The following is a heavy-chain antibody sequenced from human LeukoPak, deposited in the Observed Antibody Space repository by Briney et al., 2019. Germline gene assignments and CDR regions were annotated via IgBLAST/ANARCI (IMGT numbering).Heavy chain of an antibody. J-gene: IGHJ4*02. Sequence: GGSLRLSCAASGFTFSNYAMSWVRQAPGKGLEWVSTISGGSGKTYYTDSVKGRFTISRDHSENTLYLQMNILSSDGTTVYHCAKHGRGNNSRGYFDYWGQGTLVTVSS. CDR1: GFTFSNYA. CDR3: AKHGRGNNSRGYFDY. CDR2: ISGGSGKT. D-gene: IGHD5-12*01. V-gene: IGHV3-23*01.